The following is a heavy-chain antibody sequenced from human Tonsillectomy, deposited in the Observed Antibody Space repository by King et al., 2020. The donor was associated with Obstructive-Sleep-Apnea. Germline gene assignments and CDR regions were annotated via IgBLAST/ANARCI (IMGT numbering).Heavy chain of an antibody. CDR2: IRWNSGSI. J-gene: IGHJ4*02. CDR1: GFTFDDYA. Sequence: VQLVESGGGLVQPGRSLRLSCAASGFTFDDYAMHWVRQAPGKGLEWVSGIRWNSGSIGYADSVKGRFTISRDNAKNSLYRQMNSLRAEDTALYYCAKGMDGSGSYYKGVIDYWGQGTLVTVSS. CDR3: AKGMDGSGSYYKGVIDY. V-gene: IGHV3-9*01. D-gene: IGHD3-10*01.